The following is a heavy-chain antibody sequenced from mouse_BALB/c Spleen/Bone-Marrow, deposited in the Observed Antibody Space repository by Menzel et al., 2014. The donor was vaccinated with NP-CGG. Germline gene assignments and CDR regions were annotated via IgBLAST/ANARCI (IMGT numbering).Heavy chain of an antibody. CDR3: ARENYGSSPAY. CDR2: IDPYNGGT. Sequence: LVESGPELVKPGASVKVSCKASGYAFTSYNMYWVKQSHGKSLEWIGYIDPYNGGTSDNQKFKGKATLTVDKSSSTAYMHLNSLTSEDSAVYYCARENYGSSPAYWGQGTLVTVSA. D-gene: IGHD1-1*01. CDR1: GYAFTSYN. V-gene: IGHV1S135*01. J-gene: IGHJ3*01.